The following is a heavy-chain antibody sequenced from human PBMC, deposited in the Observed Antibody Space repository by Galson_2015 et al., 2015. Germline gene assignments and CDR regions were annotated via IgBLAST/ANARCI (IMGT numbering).Heavy chain of an antibody. Sequence: SVKVSCKASGYTFTSYYMHWVRQAPGQGLEWMGIINPSGGSTSHAQKFQGRVTMTRDTSTSTVYMELSSLRSEDTAVYYCARGCSGGSCNYYYGMDVWGQGTTVTVSS. CDR2: INPSGGST. CDR3: ARGCSGGSCNYYYGMDV. J-gene: IGHJ6*02. V-gene: IGHV1-46*01. D-gene: IGHD2-15*01. CDR1: GYTFTSYY.